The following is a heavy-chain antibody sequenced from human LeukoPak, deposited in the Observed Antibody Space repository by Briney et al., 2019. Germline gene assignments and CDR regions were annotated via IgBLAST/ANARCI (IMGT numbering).Heavy chain of an antibody. D-gene: IGHD5-12*01. Sequence: ASVKVSCKASGYTFTGYYMHWVRQAPGQGLEWMGWINPNSGGTNYAQKFQGRVTMTRDTSISTAYMELSRLRSDDTAVYYCATARGHSGYDAYYFDYWGQGTLVTVSS. CDR3: ATARGHSGYDAYYFDY. V-gene: IGHV1-2*02. CDR1: GYTFTGYY. J-gene: IGHJ4*02. CDR2: INPNSGGT.